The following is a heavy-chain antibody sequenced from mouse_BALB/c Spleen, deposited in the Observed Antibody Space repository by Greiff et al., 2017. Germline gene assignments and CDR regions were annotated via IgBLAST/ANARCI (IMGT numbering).Heavy chain of an antibody. CDR2: IYPGDGDT. V-gene: IGHV1-87*01. J-gene: IGHJ4*01. Sequence: QVQLQQSGAELARPGASVKLSCKASGYTFTSYWMQWVKQRPGQGLEWIGAIYPGDGDTRYTQKFKGKATLTADKSSSTAYMQLSSLASEDSAVYYCARGDDYWGQGTSVTVSS. CDR3: ARGDDY. CDR1: GYTFTSYW.